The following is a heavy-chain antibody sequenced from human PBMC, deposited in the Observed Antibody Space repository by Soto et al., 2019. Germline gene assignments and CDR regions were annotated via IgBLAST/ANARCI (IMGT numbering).Heavy chain of an antibody. CDR2: FDPEVGET. D-gene: IGHD6-19*01. J-gene: IGHJ6*02. CDR1: GYTLTELS. Sequence: ASVKVSCKVSGYTLTELSMHWVRQAPGKGLEWMGGFDPEVGETIYAQKFQGRVTITADESTSTAYMELSSLRSEDTAVYYCAILFGGADFLAVADHYGMDVWGQGTTVTVSS. V-gene: IGHV1-24*01. CDR3: AILFGGADFLAVADHYGMDV.